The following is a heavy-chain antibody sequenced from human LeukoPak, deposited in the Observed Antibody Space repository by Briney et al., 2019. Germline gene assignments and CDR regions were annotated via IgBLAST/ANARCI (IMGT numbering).Heavy chain of an antibody. Sequence: SETLSLTCAVYGGSFSGYYWSWIRQPPVKGLEWIGEINHSGSTNYNPSLKSRVTISVDTSKNQFSLKLSSVTAADTAVYYCARGQLTTIVVVNTLEKNSYFDYWGQGTLVTVSS. CDR1: GGSFSGYY. V-gene: IGHV4-34*01. CDR2: INHSGST. D-gene: IGHD3-22*01. J-gene: IGHJ4*02. CDR3: ARGQLTTIVVVNTLEKNSYFDY.